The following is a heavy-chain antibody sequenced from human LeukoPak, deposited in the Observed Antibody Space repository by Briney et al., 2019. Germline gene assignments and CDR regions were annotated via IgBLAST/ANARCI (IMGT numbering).Heavy chain of an antibody. J-gene: IGHJ3*02. V-gene: IGHV3-30*02. D-gene: IGHD3-16*01. CDR3: AKDLREDWGNAFDI. CDR2: IRYGGTNK. CDR1: GFTFSRYG. Sequence: GGSLRLSCAASGFTFSRYGMHWVRQAPGKGLEGVAFIRYGGTNKYYVDSVKGRFTISRDNSKNTLYLQMNSLRPEDTAVYYCAKDLREDWGNAFDIWGQGTMVTVSS.